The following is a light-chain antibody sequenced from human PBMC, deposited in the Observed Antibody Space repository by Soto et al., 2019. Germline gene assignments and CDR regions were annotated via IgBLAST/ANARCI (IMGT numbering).Light chain of an antibody. V-gene: IGKV1-5*01. J-gene: IGKJ1*01. CDR3: QQYNSYWT. CDR1: QSISTW. CDR2: DAS. Sequence: EIQMTQSPSTLSASVGDGVIITCRARQSISTWLAWHQQKPGKAPKLLIYDASSLDSGVPSRFSGSGSGTEFTLTISSLQPDDFATYYCQQYNSYWTFRQGTKVDIK.